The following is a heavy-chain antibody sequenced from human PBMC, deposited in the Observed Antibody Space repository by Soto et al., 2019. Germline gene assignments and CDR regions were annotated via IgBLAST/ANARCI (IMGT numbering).Heavy chain of an antibody. J-gene: IGHJ4*02. D-gene: IGHD2-21*01. Sequence: QVQLVESGGGLVKPGGSLRLSCAASGFTFTDDYMTWVRQAPGKGLEWISYISGSGGTIYYADSVKGRFTISRDNAKNSLYLQMNTRRAEDSALYYCARGYSAIEYWGQGTPVTVSS. CDR1: GFTFTDDY. CDR2: ISGSGGTI. CDR3: ARGYSAIEY. V-gene: IGHV3-11*01.